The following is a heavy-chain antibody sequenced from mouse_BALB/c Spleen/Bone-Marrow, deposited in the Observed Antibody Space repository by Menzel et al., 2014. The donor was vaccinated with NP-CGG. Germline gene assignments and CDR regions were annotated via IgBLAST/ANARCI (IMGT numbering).Heavy chain of an antibody. CDR3: ARNYHGSSAY. CDR2: IWSGGST. D-gene: IGHD1-1*01. CDR1: GFSLTSYG. Sequence: VKLVESGPGLVQPSQSLAITCTVSGFSLTSYGVHWVRQSPGKGLEWLGVIWSGGSTDYNAAFISRLSISKDNFKSQVFFKMNSLQANDTAIYYCARNYHGSSAYWGQGTLVTVSA. J-gene: IGHJ3*01. V-gene: IGHV2-2*02.